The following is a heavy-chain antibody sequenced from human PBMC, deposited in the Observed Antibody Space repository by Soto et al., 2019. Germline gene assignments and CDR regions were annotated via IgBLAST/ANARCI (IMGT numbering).Heavy chain of an antibody. Sequence: QVQLQESGPGLVKPSQTLSLTCTVSGGSISSGGYYWSWIRQHPGKGLEWIGYIYYSGSTYYNPSLKRRVTISVDTSKNQFSLKLSSVTAADTAVYYCARSLDIVATVIDYWGQGTLVTVSS. D-gene: IGHD5-12*01. V-gene: IGHV4-31*03. CDR1: GGSISSGGYY. J-gene: IGHJ4*02. CDR2: IYYSGST. CDR3: ARSLDIVATVIDY.